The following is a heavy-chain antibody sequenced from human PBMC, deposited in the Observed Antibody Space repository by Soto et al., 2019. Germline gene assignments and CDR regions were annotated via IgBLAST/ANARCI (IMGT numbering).Heavy chain of an antibody. J-gene: IGHJ5*02. CDR1: GFTFSSYA. Sequence: GGSLRLSCAASGFTFSSYAMSWVRQAPGKGLEWVSAISGSGGSTYYADSVKGRFTISRDNSKNTLYLQMNSLRAEDTAVYYCAKDGFVTIFGGRWYWFDPWGQGTLVTVSS. V-gene: IGHV3-23*01. CDR3: AKDGFVTIFGGRWYWFDP. D-gene: IGHD3-3*01. CDR2: ISGSGGST.